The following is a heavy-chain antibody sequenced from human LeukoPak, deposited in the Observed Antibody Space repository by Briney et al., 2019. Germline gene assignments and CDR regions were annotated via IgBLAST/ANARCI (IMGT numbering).Heavy chain of an antibody. CDR1: GFTVSSNY. Sequence: PGGSLRLSCVASGFTVSSNYMSWVRQAPGKGLEWVSSISSSSSHIYYADSVKGRFTISRDNAKNSLYLQMNSLRAEDTAVYYCARFPGPYCSGGSCYSAVSYYYYMDVWGKGTTVTVSS. V-gene: IGHV3-21*01. J-gene: IGHJ6*03. CDR2: ISSSSSHI. CDR3: ARFPGPYCSGGSCYSAVSYYYYMDV. D-gene: IGHD2-15*01.